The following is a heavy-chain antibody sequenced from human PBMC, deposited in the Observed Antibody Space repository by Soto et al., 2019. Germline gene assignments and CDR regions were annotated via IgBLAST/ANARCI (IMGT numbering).Heavy chain of an antibody. CDR2: ISGSGGST. CDR3: AKDRDYGSGSYYVGYFDY. J-gene: IGHJ4*02. CDR1: GFTFSSYA. Sequence: EVQLLESGGGLVQPGGSLRLSCAASGFTFSSYAMSWVRQAPGKGLEWVSAISGSGGSTYYADSVKGRFTISRDNSKNTXLLQMNSLRAEDTAVYYCAKDRDYGSGSYYVGYFDYWGQGTLVTVSS. D-gene: IGHD3-10*01. V-gene: IGHV3-23*01.